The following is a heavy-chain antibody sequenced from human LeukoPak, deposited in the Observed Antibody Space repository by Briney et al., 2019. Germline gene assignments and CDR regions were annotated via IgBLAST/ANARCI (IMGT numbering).Heavy chain of an antibody. J-gene: IGHJ3*02. CDR1: GGSISRYF. CDR2: FSHSGGT. CDR3: ARVRAPGGGGAFDI. V-gene: IGHV4-59*01. D-gene: IGHD6-25*01. Sequence: SETLSLTCTVSGGSISRYFWSWIRQPPGKGLEWIGHFSHSGGTNYNPSLKTRVIISADTSNNQFSLKVTSVTATDTAVYYCARVRAPGGGGAFDIWGQGTMVTVSS.